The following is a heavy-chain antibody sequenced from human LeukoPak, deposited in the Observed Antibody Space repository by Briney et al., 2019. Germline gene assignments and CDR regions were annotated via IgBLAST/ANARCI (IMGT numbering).Heavy chain of an antibody. V-gene: IGHV4-30-4*01. Sequence: PSQTLSLTCTVSGGSISSGDYYWSWIRQPPGKGLEWIGYIYYSGSTYYNPSLKSRVTISVDTSKNQFSLKLSSVTAADTAVYYCARGSSSSGWFDPWGQGTLATVSS. D-gene: IGHD6-6*01. CDR2: IYYSGST. J-gene: IGHJ5*02. CDR3: ARGSSSSGWFDP. CDR1: GGSISSGDYY.